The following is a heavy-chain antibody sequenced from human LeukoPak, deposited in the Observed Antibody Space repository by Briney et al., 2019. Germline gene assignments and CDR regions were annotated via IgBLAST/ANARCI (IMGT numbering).Heavy chain of an antibody. CDR3: ARGLYSSSWYGDYFDY. J-gene: IGHJ4*02. V-gene: IGHV3-23*01. CDR2: IRGNADTT. D-gene: IGHD6-13*01. Sequence: GGSLRLSCAASGFIFSNYGMSWVRQAPGEGLEWVSAIRGNADTTYYADSVKGRFTIFRDNNKNILYLQMNSLRAEDTAVYYCARGLYSSSWYGDYFDYWGQGTLVTVSS. CDR1: GFIFSNYG.